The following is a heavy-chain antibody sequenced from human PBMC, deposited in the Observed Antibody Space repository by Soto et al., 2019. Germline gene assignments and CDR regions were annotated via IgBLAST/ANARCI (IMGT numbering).Heavy chain of an antibody. CDR1: GFTFSRYW. CDR2: INIYGSST. Sequence: GGSLRLSCAASGFTFSRYWMHWVRQAPGKGLVWVSRINIYGSSTDYADSVKGRFTISRDNAKNTLYLQMNSLRVEDTAVYYCARGWIGDLNDAFDIWGQRTMVTVSS. D-gene: IGHD2-2*03. J-gene: IGHJ3*02. V-gene: IGHV3-74*01. CDR3: ARGWIGDLNDAFDI.